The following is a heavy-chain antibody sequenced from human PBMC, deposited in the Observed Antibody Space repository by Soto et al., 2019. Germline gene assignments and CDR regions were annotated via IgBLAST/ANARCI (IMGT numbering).Heavy chain of an antibody. CDR1: GFTFSNYW. D-gene: IGHD6-19*01. CDR3: GGVAV. CDR2: IKVDGSEK. Sequence: EVQLVESGGGFVQPGGSLRLSCAASGFTFSNYWMSWVRQAPGKGLEWVANIKVDGSEKYYVDSVKGRFTISRDNAKNSLYLQMSSVRAEDTAVYYCGGVAVRGQGTLVTVSS. V-gene: IGHV3-7*05. J-gene: IGHJ4*02.